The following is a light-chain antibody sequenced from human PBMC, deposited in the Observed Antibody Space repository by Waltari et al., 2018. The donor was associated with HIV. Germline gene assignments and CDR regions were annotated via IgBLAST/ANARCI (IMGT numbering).Light chain of an antibody. Sequence: QSVLTQPPSASGTPGQRVTISCSGSSSNIATNTVNWYQQLPGTAPKLLIYANNRRPSGVPDRFSGSKSDTSASLAISGLQSDDEADFYCAAWDDSLKGWLFGGGTKLTVL. CDR1: SSNIATNT. CDR2: ANN. J-gene: IGLJ3*02. V-gene: IGLV1-44*01. CDR3: AAWDDSLKGWL.